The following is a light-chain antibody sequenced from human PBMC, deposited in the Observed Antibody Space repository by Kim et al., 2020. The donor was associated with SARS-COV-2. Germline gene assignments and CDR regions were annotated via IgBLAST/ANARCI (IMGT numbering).Light chain of an antibody. Sequence: SSELTQDPAVSVALGQTVRITCQGDSLRSYYATWYQQKPGQAPILVIYGKNNRPSGIPDRFSGSSSGNTASLTIPGTQAGDEADYSCNSRDSNENVFFGG. J-gene: IGLJ2*01. CDR1: SLRSYY. V-gene: IGLV3-19*01. CDR2: GKN. CDR3: NSRDSNENVF.